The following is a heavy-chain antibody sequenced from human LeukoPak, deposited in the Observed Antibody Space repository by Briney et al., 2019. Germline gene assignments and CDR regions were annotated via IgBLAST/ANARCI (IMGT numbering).Heavy chain of an antibody. J-gene: IGHJ4*02. D-gene: IGHD3-16*02. V-gene: IGHV4-34*01. CDR3: ARSGPPYDYVWGSYRYYFDY. CDR1: GGSFSGYY. CDR2: INHSGST. Sequence: SETLSLTCAVYGGSFSGYYWSWIRQPPGKGLEWIGEINHSGSTNYNPSLKRRVTISVDTSKNQFSLKLSSVTAADTAVYYCARSGPPYDYVWGSYRYYFDYWGQGTLVTVSS.